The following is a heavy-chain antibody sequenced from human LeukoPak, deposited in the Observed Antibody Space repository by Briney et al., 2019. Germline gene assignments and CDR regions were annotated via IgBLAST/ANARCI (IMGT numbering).Heavy chain of an antibody. CDR2: IYYSGST. V-gene: IGHV4-59*01. CDR3: ARVDGGSYQDFDY. Sequence: SETLSLTCTVSGGSISSYYWSWIRQPPGKGLEWIGYIYYSGSTNYNPSLKSRVTISVDTSKNKFSLKLSSVTAADTAVYHCARVDGGSYQDFDYWGQGTLVTVSS. D-gene: IGHD1-26*01. CDR1: GGSISSYY. J-gene: IGHJ4*02.